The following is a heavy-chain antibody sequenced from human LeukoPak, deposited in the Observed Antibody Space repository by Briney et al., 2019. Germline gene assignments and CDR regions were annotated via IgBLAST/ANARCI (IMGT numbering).Heavy chain of an antibody. Sequence: ASLKVSSKAAGDTFTGYLMHWVRQAPGQGLERMGWINLYSGGTNSAQKFQGRVTMTSDTSISTAYVEVSRLRSDDTAVYECAESGIDPYRYYGMDIWGQGTTVTVSS. V-gene: IGHV1-2*02. J-gene: IGHJ6*02. CDR3: AESGIDPYRYYGMDI. CDR1: GDTFTGYL. CDR2: INLYSGGT. D-gene: IGHD3-3*01.